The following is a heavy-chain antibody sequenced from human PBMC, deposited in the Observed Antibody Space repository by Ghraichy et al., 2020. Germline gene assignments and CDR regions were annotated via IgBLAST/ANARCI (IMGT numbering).Heavy chain of an antibody. V-gene: IGHV3-23*01. Sequence: GGSLRLSCAASGFTFSTYAMTWVRQAPGKGLEWVSATSGGGGSTYYADSMKGRFTISRDNSNNTLYLQMDSLRAEDTAVYSCAKVVSWRYFDLWGRGTLVTVSS. CDR2: TSGGGGST. D-gene: IGHD5/OR15-5a*01. J-gene: IGHJ2*01. CDR1: GFTFSTYA. CDR3: AKVVSWRYFDL.